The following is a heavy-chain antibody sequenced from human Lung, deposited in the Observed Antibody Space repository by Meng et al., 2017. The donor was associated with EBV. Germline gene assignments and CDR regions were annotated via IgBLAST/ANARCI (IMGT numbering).Heavy chain of an antibody. CDR3: AREKSPGHFDY. CDR2: INPNNGGT. V-gene: IGHV1-46*01. Sequence: GQLVQVGAEVMKPGASLRVSCRASGYTFTDYFLHWVRQAPGQGLEWLGTINPNNGGTNYAQRFQDRVTLTRDTSTSTVYMELSSLGSEDTALYYCAREKSPGHFDYLGQGILVTVSS. J-gene: IGHJ4*02. CDR1: GYTFTDYF.